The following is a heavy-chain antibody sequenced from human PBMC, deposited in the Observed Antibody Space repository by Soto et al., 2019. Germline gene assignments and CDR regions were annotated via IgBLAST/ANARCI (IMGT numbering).Heavy chain of an antibody. J-gene: IGHJ1*01. CDR1: GFTFSSSA. CDR2: ISDSGGSR. V-gene: IGHV3-23*01. CDR3: AKSWGGDCYSRPEH. Sequence: EVQLLESGGCLVQPGGSLRLSCAVSGFTFSSSAVTWVRQAPGKGLEGVSSISDSGGSRYYADYGKGRFTISRDNTKNSLNLQMNSLGAKDTALQYCAKSWGGDCYSRPEHGGQGTQVTVSS. D-gene: IGHD2-21*02.